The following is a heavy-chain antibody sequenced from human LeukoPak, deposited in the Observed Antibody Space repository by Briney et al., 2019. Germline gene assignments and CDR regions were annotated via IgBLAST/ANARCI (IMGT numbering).Heavy chain of an antibody. J-gene: IGHJ4*02. CDR3: ASREDCYDSSGLDY. V-gene: IGHV4-59*08. D-gene: IGHD3-22*01. CDR1: GGSISSYY. CDR2: IYYSGST. Sequence: SETLSLTCTVSGGSISSYYWSWIRQPPGKGLEWIGYIYYSGSTNYNPSLKSRVTISVDTSKNQFSLKLSSVTAADTAVYYCASREDCYDSSGLDYWGQGTLVTVSS.